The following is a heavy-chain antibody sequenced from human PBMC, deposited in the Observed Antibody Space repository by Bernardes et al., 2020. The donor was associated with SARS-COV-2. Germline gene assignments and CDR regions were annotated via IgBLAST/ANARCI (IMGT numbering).Heavy chain of an antibody. Sequence: SLTCPVSGGSISSTNYYWGWIRQPPGKGLEWIASFYSSGNTYYNPSLQSRVTKSVDSSKNQFSLRLTSVTAADTAVYYCAGSSCGRDCYIGGLRSWDYGMDVWGQGTTVTVSS. CDR1: GGSISSTNYY. CDR3: AGSSCGRDCYIGGLRSWDYGMDV. J-gene: IGHJ6*02. D-gene: IGHD2-21*02. V-gene: IGHV4-39*01. CDR2: FYSSGNT.